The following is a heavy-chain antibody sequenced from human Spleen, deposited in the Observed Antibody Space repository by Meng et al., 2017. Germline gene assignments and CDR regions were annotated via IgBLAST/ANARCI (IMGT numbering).Heavy chain of an antibody. D-gene: IGHD1-26*01. Sequence: QVQLQESGPGLVKPSGTLSLTCAVSGGSISSSNWWTWVRLPPGKGLEWIGEIYPSGSTNYNPSLKSRVTISVDKSKNQFSLKLSSVTAADTAVYYCARDRVGGTAAQFDYWGQGTLVTVSS. CDR2: IYPSGST. V-gene: IGHV4-4*02. CDR1: GGSISSSNW. CDR3: ARDRVGGTAAQFDY. J-gene: IGHJ4*02.